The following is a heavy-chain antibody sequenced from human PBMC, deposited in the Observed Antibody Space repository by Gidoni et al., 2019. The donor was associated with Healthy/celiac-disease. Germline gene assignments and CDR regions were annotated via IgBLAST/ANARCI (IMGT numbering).Heavy chain of an antibody. Sequence: EVQLVESGGGLVQPGGSLRLSGSASGFTFSSYGMHWVRHAPGKGLEYVSAISSNGGSTYYADSVKGRFTISRDNSKNTLYLQMSSLRAEDTAVYYCVKSKTVLNLEWLLYLDYWGQGTLVTVSS. CDR1: GFTFSSYG. J-gene: IGHJ4*02. CDR3: VKSKTVLNLEWLLYLDY. CDR2: ISSNGGST. D-gene: IGHD3-3*01. V-gene: IGHV3-64D*06.